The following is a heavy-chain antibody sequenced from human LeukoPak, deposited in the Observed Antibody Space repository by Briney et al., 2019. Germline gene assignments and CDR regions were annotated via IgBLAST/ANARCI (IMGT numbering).Heavy chain of an antibody. CDR3: ARVTSSGQQLAYFDY. Sequence: GGSLRLSCAASGFTFDDYGMNWVRQAPGKGLEWVSSISSSSSYIYYADSVKGRFTISRDNAKNSLYLQMNSLRAEDTAVYYCARVTSSGQQLAYFDYWGQGTLVTVSS. V-gene: IGHV3-21*01. D-gene: IGHD6-13*01. CDR1: GFTFDDYG. CDR2: ISSSSSYI. J-gene: IGHJ4*02.